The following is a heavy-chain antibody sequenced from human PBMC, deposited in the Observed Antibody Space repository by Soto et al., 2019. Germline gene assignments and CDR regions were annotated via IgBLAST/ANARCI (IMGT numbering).Heavy chain of an antibody. V-gene: IGHV4-61*01. D-gene: IGHD6-6*01. J-gene: IGHJ6*03. CDR3: ARGGGSSSSYYYYYYMDV. CDR2: IYYSGST. Sequence: SETLSLTCTVSGGSVSSGSYYWSWIRQPPGKGLEWIGYIYYSGSTNYNPSLKSRVTISVDTSKNQFSLKLSSVTAADMAVYYCARGGGSSSSYYYYYYMDVWGKGTTVTVSS. CDR1: GGSVSSGSYY.